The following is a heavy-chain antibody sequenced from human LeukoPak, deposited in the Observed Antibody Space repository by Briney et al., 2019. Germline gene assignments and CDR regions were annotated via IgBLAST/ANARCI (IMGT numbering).Heavy chain of an antibody. Sequence: GGSLRLSCAASGFTFSSYWMSWVRQAPRKGLEWVANIKKDGSEKYYVDSVKGRFTISRDNAKNSLYLQMNSLRAEDTAVYYCARDHLGYCSSTSCYEVYWGQGTLVTVSS. CDR3: ARDHLGYCSSTSCYEVY. V-gene: IGHV3-7*01. D-gene: IGHD2-2*01. CDR1: GFTFSSYW. CDR2: IKKDGSEK. J-gene: IGHJ4*02.